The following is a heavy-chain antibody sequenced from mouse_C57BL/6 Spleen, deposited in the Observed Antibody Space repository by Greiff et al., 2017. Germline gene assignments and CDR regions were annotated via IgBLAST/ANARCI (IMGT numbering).Heavy chain of an antibody. J-gene: IGHJ4*01. Sequence: QVQLKQPGAELVMPGASVKLSCKASGYTFTSYWMPWVKQRPGQGLEWIGEIDTSVSYTNYNQKFKGKSTLTLTKSSSTAYMQLSILTSEDAAVYYCARKGYEDVRPYAMDYWGQGTSVTVSS. V-gene: IGHV1-69*01. CDR2: IDTSVSYT. D-gene: IGHD2-2*01. CDR1: GYTFTSYW. CDR3: ARKGYEDVRPYAMDY.